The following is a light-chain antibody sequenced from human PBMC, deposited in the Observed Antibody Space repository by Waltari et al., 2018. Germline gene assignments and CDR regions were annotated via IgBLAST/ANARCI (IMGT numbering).Light chain of an antibody. CDR3: QHYVRLPAT. CDR1: QSVGTS. CDR2: GAS. J-gene: IGKJ1*01. V-gene: IGKV3-20*01. Sequence: EVVLTQSPGTLSLSPGERATHACRASQSVGTSLAWYQQKPGQAPRPLIYGASRRATGIPDRFSGSGSGTDFSLTISRLEPEDFAVYYCQHYVRLPATFGQGTKVEV.